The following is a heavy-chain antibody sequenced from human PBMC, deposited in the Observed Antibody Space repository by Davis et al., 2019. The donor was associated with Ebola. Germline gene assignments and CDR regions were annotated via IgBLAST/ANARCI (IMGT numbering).Heavy chain of an antibody. CDR3: AKGFVRGTIDY. V-gene: IGHV3-23*01. J-gene: IGHJ4*02. CDR2: VTGSSDR. CDR1: GFTFSDYG. D-gene: IGHD3-10*01. Sequence: GGSLRLSCAASGFTFSDYGMSWVRQAPGKGLEWVSGVTGSSDRYYADSVKGRFTISRDNSKNTLYLQMNSLRAEDTAVYYCAKGFVRGTIDYWGQGTLVTVSS.